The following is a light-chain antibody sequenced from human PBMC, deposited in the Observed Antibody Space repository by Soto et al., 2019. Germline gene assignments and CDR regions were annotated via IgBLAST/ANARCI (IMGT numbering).Light chain of an antibody. CDR3: SSYTSGSTYV. CDR2: EVS. J-gene: IGLJ1*01. CDR1: SRDVGGYNY. Sequence: QSALTQPASVSGSPGQSITISCTGTSRDVGGYNYVSWYQQHPGKAPKLMIYEVSNRPSGVSNRFSGSKSGNTASLTISGLQAEDEADYYCSSYTSGSTYVFGTGTKLTVL. V-gene: IGLV2-14*01.